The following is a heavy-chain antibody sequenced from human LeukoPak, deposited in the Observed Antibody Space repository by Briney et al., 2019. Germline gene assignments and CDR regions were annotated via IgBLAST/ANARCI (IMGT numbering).Heavy chain of an antibody. CDR1: GGSFSGYY. D-gene: IGHD6-6*01. J-gene: IGHJ4*02. V-gene: IGHV4-34*01. CDR2: INHSGST. CDR3: VCQGYSRSSGPSIYYFDY. Sequence: SETLSLTCAVYGGSFSGYYWSWIRQPPGKGLEWIGEINHSGSTNYNPSLKSRVTISVDTSKNQFSLKLSSVTAADTAVYYCVCQGYSRSSGPSIYYFDYRGQGTLVTVSS.